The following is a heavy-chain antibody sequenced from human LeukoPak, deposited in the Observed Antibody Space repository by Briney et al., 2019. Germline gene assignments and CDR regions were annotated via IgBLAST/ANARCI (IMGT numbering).Heavy chain of an antibody. Sequence: PSETLSLTCAVYGGSFSGYYWSWIRQPPGKGLEWVANIKQDGSEKYYVDSVKGRFTISRDNAKNSLYLQMNSLRAEDTAVYYCARDHYVWGSYRYFDYWGQGTLVTVSS. CDR1: GGSFSGYY. CDR2: IKQDGSEK. D-gene: IGHD3-16*02. V-gene: IGHV3-7*01. CDR3: ARDHYVWGSYRYFDY. J-gene: IGHJ4*02.